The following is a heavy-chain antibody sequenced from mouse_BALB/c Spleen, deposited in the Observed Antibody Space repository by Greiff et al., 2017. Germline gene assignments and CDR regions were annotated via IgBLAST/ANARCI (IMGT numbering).Heavy chain of an antibody. CDR2: ISSGGST. CDR3: ARVYYWYFDV. J-gene: IGHJ1*01. Sequence: EVMLVESGGGLVKPGGSLKLSCAASGFTFSSYAMSWVRQTPEKRLEWVASISSGGSTYYPDSVKGRFTISRDNARNILYLQMSSLRSEDTAMYYCARVYYWYFDVWGAGTTVTVSS. CDR1: GFTFSSYA. V-gene: IGHV5-6-5*01.